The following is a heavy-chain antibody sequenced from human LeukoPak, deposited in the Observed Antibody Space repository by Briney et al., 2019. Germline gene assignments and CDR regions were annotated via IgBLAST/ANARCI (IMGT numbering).Heavy chain of an antibody. V-gene: IGHV3-21*01. CDR2: ISSSSSYI. CDR1: AFTFSSYS. CDR3: ARGGSSWFFYFDY. Sequence: PGGSLRLSCAASAFTFSSYSMNWVRQAPGNGLEWVSSISSSSSYIYYADSVKGRFTLSRDNAKNSLYLQMNSLRAEDTAVYYCARGGSSWFFYFDYWGQGTLVTASS. J-gene: IGHJ4*02. D-gene: IGHD6-13*01.